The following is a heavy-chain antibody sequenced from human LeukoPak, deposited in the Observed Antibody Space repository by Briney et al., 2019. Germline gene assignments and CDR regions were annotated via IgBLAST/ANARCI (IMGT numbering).Heavy chain of an antibody. D-gene: IGHD3-3*01. V-gene: IGHV1-8*01. CDR3: ARGSYYDFWSGYLYNWFDP. J-gene: IGHJ5*02. CDR1: GYTFTSYD. CDR2: MNPNSGNT. Sequence: ASVKVSCKASGYTFTSYDINWVRQATGQGFEWMGWMNPNSGNTGYAQKFQGRVTMTRNTSISTAYMELSSLRSEDTAVNYCARGSYYDFWSGYLYNWFDPWGQGTLVTVSS.